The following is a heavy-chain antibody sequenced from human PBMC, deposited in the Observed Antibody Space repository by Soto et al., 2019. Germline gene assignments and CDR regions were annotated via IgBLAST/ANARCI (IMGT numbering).Heavy chain of an antibody. D-gene: IGHD6-13*01. J-gene: IGHJ4*02. CDR3: AREGIAESGPNYYDF. CDR1: GFTFKHNA. V-gene: IGHV3-30-3*01. Sequence: QVQLVESGGGVVQPGRSLTIFCTASGFTFKHNAMHWIRQAPAKGLEWVADISYDGSTKNYAASVKGRFTISRDNSKNTLSLQMSALKGEDTDTYYCAREGIAESGPNYYDFWGQGTLVAVSS. CDR2: ISYDGSTK.